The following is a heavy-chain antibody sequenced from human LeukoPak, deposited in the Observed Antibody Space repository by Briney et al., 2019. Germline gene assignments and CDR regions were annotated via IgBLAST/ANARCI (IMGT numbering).Heavy chain of an antibody. V-gene: IGHV4-34*01. CDR1: GGSFSGYY. Sequence: SETLSLTCAVYGGSFSGYYWSWIRQPPGKGLEWIGEINHSGSTNYNPSLKSRVTISVDTSKNQFSLKLSSVTAADTAVYYCARRITMVRGVINPETYYGVDVWGQGTTVTVSS. J-gene: IGHJ6*02. CDR3: ARRITMVRGVINPETYYGVDV. CDR2: INHSGST. D-gene: IGHD3-10*01.